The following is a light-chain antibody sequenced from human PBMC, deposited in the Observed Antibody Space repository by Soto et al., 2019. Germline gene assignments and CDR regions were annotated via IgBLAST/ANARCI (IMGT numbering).Light chain of an antibody. V-gene: IGLV2-14*01. CDR1: SSDIGVYNY. CDR3: SSYTSSSTLV. CDR2: EVA. Sequence: QSALTQPASVSGSPRQSITISCTGTSSDIGVYNYVSWYQHHPGKAPKLMIFEVANRPSGVSNRFSGSKSGNTASLTISGLQAEDEADYYCSSYTSSSTLVFGSGTKLTVL. J-gene: IGLJ1*01.